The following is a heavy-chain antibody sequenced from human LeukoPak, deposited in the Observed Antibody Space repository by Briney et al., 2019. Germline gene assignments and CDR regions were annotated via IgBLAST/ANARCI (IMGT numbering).Heavy chain of an antibody. V-gene: IGHV1-2*02. Sequence: ASVKVSCKASGYTFTSYGISWVRHAPGQGLEWMGWINPNSGGTNYAQKFQGRVTMTRDTSISTAYMELSRLRSDDTAVYYCAREEYSYGYVGYWGQGTLVTVSS. CDR3: AREEYSYGYVGY. CDR2: INPNSGGT. CDR1: GYTFTSYG. D-gene: IGHD5-18*01. J-gene: IGHJ4*02.